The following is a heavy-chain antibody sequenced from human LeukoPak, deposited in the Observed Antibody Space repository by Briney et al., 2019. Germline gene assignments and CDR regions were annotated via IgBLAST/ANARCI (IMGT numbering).Heavy chain of an antibody. CDR1: GFTVSGNY. J-gene: IGHJ4*02. CDR2: FYSGCAI. Sequence: PGGSLRLSCAASGFTVSGNYMSWVRRAPGKGLEWVSIFYSGCAIYYADTVKGRFTISRDNSNNTLYLQMNSLRAEDTAVYYCARDLYSSGWFDYWGQGTLVTVFS. CDR3: ARDLYSSGWFDY. V-gene: IGHV3-53*01. D-gene: IGHD6-25*01.